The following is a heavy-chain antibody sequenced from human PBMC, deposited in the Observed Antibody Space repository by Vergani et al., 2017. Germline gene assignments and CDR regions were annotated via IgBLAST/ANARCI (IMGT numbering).Heavy chain of an antibody. CDR2: IIPILGIA. CDR3: ARGLIVPAALGPNYYYYYMDV. CDR1: GGTFSSYT. J-gene: IGHJ6*03. V-gene: IGHV1-69*02. Sequence: QVQLVQSGAEVKKPGSSVKVSCKASGGTFSSYTISWVRQAPGQGLEWMGRIIPILGIANYAQKVQGRVTITADKSTSTAYMELSSLRSEDTAVYYCARGLIVPAALGPNYYYYYMDVWGKGTTVTVSS. D-gene: IGHD2-2*01.